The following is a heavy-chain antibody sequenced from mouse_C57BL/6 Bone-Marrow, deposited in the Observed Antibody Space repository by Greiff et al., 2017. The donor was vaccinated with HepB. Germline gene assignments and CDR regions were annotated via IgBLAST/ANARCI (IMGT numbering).Heavy chain of an antibody. Sequence: LQQPGAELVRPGSSVKLSCTASGFTFTSYWMDWVKQRPGQGLEWIGNIYPSDSETHYTQKFKDKATLTVDKSSSTAYMQLSSLTSEDSAVYYCARGYYWYSDVWGTGTTITVTA. V-gene: IGHV1-61*01. CDR3: ARGYYWYSDV. J-gene: IGHJ1*03. CDR2: IYPSDSET. CDR1: GFTFTSYW.